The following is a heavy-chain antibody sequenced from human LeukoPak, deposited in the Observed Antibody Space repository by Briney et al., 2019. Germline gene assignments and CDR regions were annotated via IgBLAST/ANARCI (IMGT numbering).Heavy chain of an antibody. J-gene: IGHJ4*02. V-gene: IGHV4-59*01. Sequence: SETLSLTCTVSGGSISSYYWSWIRQPPGKGLEWIGYIYYSGSTNYNPSLKSRVTISVDTSKNQFSLKLSSVTAADTAVYYCARGGRGTDYWGQGALVTVSS. CDR1: GGSISSYY. CDR2: IYYSGST. D-gene: IGHD1-1*01. CDR3: ARGGRGTDY.